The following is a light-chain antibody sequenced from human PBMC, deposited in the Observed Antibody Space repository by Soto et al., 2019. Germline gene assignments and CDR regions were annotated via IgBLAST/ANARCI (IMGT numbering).Light chain of an antibody. J-gene: IGKJ2*01. CDR1: QNINNW. V-gene: IGKV1-5*01. CDR2: DAS. CDR3: QQYNSYSYT. Sequence: DIQLTQSPSTLSASVGDRVTITCRASQNINNWLAWYQQKPGRAPKLLIYDASSLETGVPSRFSGSGSGTDFTLSISSLQPDDFATYDCQQYNSYSYTFGQGTNLAIK.